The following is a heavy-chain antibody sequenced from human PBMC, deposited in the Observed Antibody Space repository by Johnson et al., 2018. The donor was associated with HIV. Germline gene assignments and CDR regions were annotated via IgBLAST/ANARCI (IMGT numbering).Heavy chain of an antibody. CDR2: LSGTGDST. V-gene: IGHV3-23*04. D-gene: IGHD2-8*02. Sequence: VQLVESGGGLIQPGGSLRLSCAASGFTVSSNYMSWFRQAPGKGLEWVSALSGTGDSTYYADSVKGRFTISRDNSKNTLYLQMNSLRAEDTAVYYCAKHIVLVVYAIGAAFDIWGQGTMVTVSS. CDR3: AKHIVLVVYAIGAAFDI. CDR1: GFTVSSNY. J-gene: IGHJ3*02.